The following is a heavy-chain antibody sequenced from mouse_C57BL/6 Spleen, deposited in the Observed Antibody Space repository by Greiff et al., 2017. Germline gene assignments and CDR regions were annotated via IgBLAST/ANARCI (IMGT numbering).Heavy chain of an antibody. Sequence: QVQLQQPGAELVRPGSSVKLSCKASGYTFTSYWMHWVKQRPIQGLEWIGNIDPSDSETHYNQKFKGKATLTADKSSSTAYMELRSLTSEDSAVYFCARNYGSSYGYFDYWGQGTTLTVSS. D-gene: IGHD1-1*01. CDR1: GYTFTSYW. V-gene: IGHV1-52*01. J-gene: IGHJ2*01. CDR3: ARNYGSSYGYFDY. CDR2: IDPSDSET.